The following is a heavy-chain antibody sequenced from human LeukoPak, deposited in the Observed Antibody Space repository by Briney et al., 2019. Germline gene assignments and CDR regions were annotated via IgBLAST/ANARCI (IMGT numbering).Heavy chain of an antibody. Sequence: PGGSLRLSCACSGFTFSSYAMRWVRQAPGKGLEWVSAISGSGGSTYYADSVKGRFTISRDNSKNTLYLQMNSLRAEDTAVYYCAKGTLWELPLAPFDYWGQGTLVTVSS. D-gene: IGHD1-26*01. CDR3: AKGTLWELPLAPFDY. CDR1: GFTFSSYA. CDR2: ISGSGGST. V-gene: IGHV3-23*01. J-gene: IGHJ4*02.